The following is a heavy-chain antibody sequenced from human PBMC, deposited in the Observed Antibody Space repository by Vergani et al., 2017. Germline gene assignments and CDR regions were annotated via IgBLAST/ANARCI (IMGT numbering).Heavy chain of an antibody. CDR1: GSSISSSSYY. CDR2: IYYSGST. D-gene: IGHD3-22*01. Sequence: QLQLQESGPGLVKPSETLSLTCTVSGSSISSSSYYWGWIRQPPGKGLEWIGSIYYSGSTYYNPSLKSRVTISVDTSKNQFSLKLSSVTAADTAVYYCARPYYYDSSGYYAFDYWGQGTLVTVSS. J-gene: IGHJ4*02. CDR3: ARPYYYDSSGYYAFDY. V-gene: IGHV4-39*01.